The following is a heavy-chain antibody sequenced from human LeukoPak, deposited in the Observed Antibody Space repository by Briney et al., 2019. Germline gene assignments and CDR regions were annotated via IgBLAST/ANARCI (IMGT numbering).Heavy chain of an antibody. J-gene: IGHJ4*02. CDR3: AREIYYFDY. CDR1: GFPFSSYW. V-gene: IGHV3-7*04. CDR2: IKQDGSEK. Sequence: HPGGSLRLSCAASGFPFSSYWISWFGQAPGRGLEWVANIKQDGSEKYYVDSVKGRFTISRDNAKNSLYLQMNSLRAEDTAVYYCAREIYYFDYWGQGTLVTVSS.